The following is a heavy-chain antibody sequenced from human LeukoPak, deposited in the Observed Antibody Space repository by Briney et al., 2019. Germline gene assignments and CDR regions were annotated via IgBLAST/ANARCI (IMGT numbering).Heavy chain of an antibody. J-gene: IGHJ4*02. CDR1: GYTFTDYY. D-gene: IGHD6-19*01. Sequence: GASVKVSYKASGYTFTDYYVHWVRQAPGQGPEWMGWIRPNNGGTNYAQKFQGRVTMTRDTSISTAYMDLSRLTYDDTAVYYCTREGILVAGKYFHYWGQGTVVTVSS. CDR3: TREGILVAGKYFHY. V-gene: IGHV1-2*02. CDR2: IRPNNGGT.